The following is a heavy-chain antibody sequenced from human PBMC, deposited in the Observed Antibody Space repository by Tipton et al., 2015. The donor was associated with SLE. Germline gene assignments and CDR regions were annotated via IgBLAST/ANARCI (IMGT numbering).Heavy chain of an antibody. J-gene: IGHJ3*02. CDR3: ARYDYDSTGSNAFEI. Sequence: TLSLTCSVSDGSITSYYWSWIRQPPGKELEWIGHIYYTGTTYYNPSLKSRLTLSMDTSMTQFSLRLTSVTAADTAVYFCARYDYDSTGSNAFEIWGQGTLVTVS. V-gene: IGHV4-59*01. D-gene: IGHD3-22*01. CDR1: DGSITSYY. CDR2: IYYTGTT.